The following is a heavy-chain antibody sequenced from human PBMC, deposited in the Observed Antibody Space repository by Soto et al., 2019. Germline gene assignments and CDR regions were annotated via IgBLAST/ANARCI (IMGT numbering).Heavy chain of an antibody. D-gene: IGHD3-22*01. CDR1: GGSISSSSYY. Sequence: SETLSLTCTVSGGSISSSSYYWGWIRQPPGKGLEWIGSIYYSGSTYYNPSLKSRVTISVDTSKNQFSLKLSSVTAADTAVYYCARDRRAGYYDSSGYFDYWGQGTLVTVSS. CDR3: ARDRRAGYYDSSGYFDY. CDR2: IYYSGST. J-gene: IGHJ4*02. V-gene: IGHV4-39*07.